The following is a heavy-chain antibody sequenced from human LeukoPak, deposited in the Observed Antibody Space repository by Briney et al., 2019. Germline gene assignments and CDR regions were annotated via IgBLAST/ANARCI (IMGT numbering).Heavy chain of an antibody. CDR1: GGTFSSYA. D-gene: IGHD1-26*01. V-gene: IGHV1-69*05. CDR3: ARGGIVGATYFDY. J-gene: IGHJ4*02. CDR2: IIPIFGTA. Sequence: SVKVTCKASGGTFSSYAISWVRQAPGQGLEWMGRIIPIFGTANYAQKFQGRVTITTDESTSTAYMELSSLRSEGTAVYYCARGGIVGATYFDYWGQGTLVTVSS.